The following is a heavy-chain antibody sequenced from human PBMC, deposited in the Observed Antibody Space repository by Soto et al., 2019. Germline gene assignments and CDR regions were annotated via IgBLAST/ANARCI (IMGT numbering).Heavy chain of an antibody. D-gene: IGHD4-17*01. J-gene: IGHJ6*03. CDR2: ISGSGGST. V-gene: IGHV3-23*01. CDR1: GFTFSSYA. CDR3: AKATTVTTFTSRYYMDV. Sequence: EVQLLESGGGLVQPGGSLRLSCAASGFTFSSYAMSWVRQAPGKGLEWVSAISGSGGSTYYADSVKGRFTISRDNSKNTMYLRMNSLRAEDTAVYYCAKATTVTTFTSRYYMDVWGKGTTVTVSS.